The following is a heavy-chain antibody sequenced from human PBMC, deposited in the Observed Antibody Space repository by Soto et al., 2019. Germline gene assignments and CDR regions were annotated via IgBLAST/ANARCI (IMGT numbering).Heavy chain of an antibody. D-gene: IGHD6-13*01. CDR2: IIPIFGTA. V-gene: IGHV1-69*13. Sequence: VASVKVSFKASGGTFSSYAISWVRQAPGQGLEWMGGIIPIFGTANYAQKFQGRVTITADESTSTAYMELSSLRSEDTAVYYCARDHSRPLAGINGMDVWGQGTTVTVSS. CDR3: ARDHSRPLAGINGMDV. CDR1: GGTFSSYA. J-gene: IGHJ6*02.